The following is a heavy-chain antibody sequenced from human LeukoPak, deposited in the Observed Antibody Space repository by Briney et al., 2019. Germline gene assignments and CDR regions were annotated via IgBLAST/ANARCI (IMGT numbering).Heavy chain of an antibody. CDR1: GFTFANSG. CDR2: INWNGGSV. V-gene: IGHV3-20*04. CDR3: ARRTRGPDY. J-gene: IGHJ4*02. D-gene: IGHD1-7*01. Sequence: PAGGSLRLSCEASGFTFANSGMSWVRQVPGKGLEWLSAINWNGGSVGSAASVQGRFTISRDNSKNMVHLQMTRLKVEDTGVYYCARRTRGPDYWGQGTVVTVSS.